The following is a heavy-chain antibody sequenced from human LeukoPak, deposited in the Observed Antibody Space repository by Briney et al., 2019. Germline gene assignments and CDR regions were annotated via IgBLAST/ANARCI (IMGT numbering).Heavy chain of an antibody. CDR3: ANRWYSHSPFDP. CDR2: IGGSGGST. V-gene: IGHV3-23*01. D-gene: IGHD1-26*01. J-gene: IGHJ5*02. Sequence: GGSLRLSCAVSGFTFSTYAMSWVRQAPGKGLKWVSSIGGSGGSTDYADSVKGRFIISRDNSKNTLYLQMNSLRAEDTAVYYCANRWYSHSPFDPWGQGTLVTVSS. CDR1: GFTFSTYA.